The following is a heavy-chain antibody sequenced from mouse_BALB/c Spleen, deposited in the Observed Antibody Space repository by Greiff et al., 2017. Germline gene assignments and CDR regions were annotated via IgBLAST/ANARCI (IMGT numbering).Heavy chain of an antibody. J-gene: IGHJ3*01. CDR2: ISSGGSYT. CDR1: GFTFSSYA. D-gene: IGHD1-1*01. Sequence: EVQLVESGGGLVKPGGSLKLSCAASGFTFSSYAMSWVRQSPEKRLEWVAEISSGGSYTYYPDTVTGRFTISRDNAKNTLYLEMSSLRSEDTAMYYCATHYGSSYRFAYWGQGTLVTVSA. CDR3: ATHYGSSYRFAY. V-gene: IGHV5-9-4*01.